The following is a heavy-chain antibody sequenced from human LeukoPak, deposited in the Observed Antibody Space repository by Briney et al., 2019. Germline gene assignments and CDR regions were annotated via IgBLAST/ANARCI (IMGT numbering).Heavy chain of an antibody. Sequence: GGSLRLSCAASGFTFSSYGMNWVRQAPGEGLEWVSAISGSGANTYYADSVKGRFAASRDNSKDTLYLQMRSLRAEDTAVYYCARGRSGYGPFDAFDIWGHGTWVTVSS. CDR2: ISGSGANT. D-gene: IGHD3-22*01. CDR3: ARGRSGYGPFDAFDI. V-gene: IGHV3-23*01. J-gene: IGHJ3*02. CDR1: GFTFSSYG.